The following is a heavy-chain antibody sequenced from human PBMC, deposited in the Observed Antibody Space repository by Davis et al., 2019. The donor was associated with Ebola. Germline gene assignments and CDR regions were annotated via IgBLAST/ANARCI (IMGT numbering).Heavy chain of an antibody. CDR3: ARDSQQPDF. CDR1: GGSFSAYS. V-gene: IGHV4-34*01. D-gene: IGHD6-13*01. Sequence: MPSETLSLTCAVYGGSFSAYSWSWIRQPPGKGLEWIGEINHSGSTNYNPSLKSRVTISVDTSKNQFSLKLTSVTAADTAVYYCARDSQQPDFWGQGTLVTVSS. CDR2: INHSGST. J-gene: IGHJ4*02.